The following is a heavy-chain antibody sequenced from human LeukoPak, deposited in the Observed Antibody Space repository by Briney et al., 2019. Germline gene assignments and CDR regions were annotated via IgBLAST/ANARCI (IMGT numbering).Heavy chain of an antibody. Sequence: GGSLRLSCAASGFIFSNYAMHWVRQAPGKGLEYVSGISSNGGSTYYANSVKGSFTISRDNSKNTLYLQMGSLRAGDMAVYYCASSDGMDVWGQGTTVTVSS. CDR3: ASSDGMDV. CDR2: ISSNGGST. V-gene: IGHV3-64*01. J-gene: IGHJ6*02. CDR1: GFIFSNYA.